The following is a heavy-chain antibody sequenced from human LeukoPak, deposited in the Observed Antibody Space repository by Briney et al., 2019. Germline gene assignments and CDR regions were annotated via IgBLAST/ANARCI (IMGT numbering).Heavy chain of an antibody. D-gene: IGHD2-2*01. CDR1: GFTFSDYY. J-gene: IGHJ6*02. CDR2: ISSSGNTI. Sequence: SGGSLGLSCAPSGFTFSDYYMSWIRQAPGKGLEWVSYISSSGNTIYCADSVKGRFTISRDNAKNSLYLQMNSLRAEDTAVYYCARGASSIDYYYYGMDVWGQGTTVTVSS. V-gene: IGHV3-11*01. CDR3: ARGASSIDYYYYGMDV.